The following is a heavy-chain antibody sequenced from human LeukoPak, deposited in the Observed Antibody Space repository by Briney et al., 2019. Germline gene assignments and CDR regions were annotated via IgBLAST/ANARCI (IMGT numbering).Heavy chain of an antibody. V-gene: IGHV3-23*01. CDR3: AKDRRSYGGTSFDS. CDR2: ISDST. D-gene: IGHD4-23*01. Sequence: GGSLRLSCAASGFSFSNYGMSWVRQAPGEGLEWVSAISDSTWYADSVKGRFTISRDSSQNTVYLQMNSLRAEDTVVYYCAKDRRSYGGTSFDSWGQGTLVTVSS. CDR1: GFSFSNYG. J-gene: IGHJ4*02.